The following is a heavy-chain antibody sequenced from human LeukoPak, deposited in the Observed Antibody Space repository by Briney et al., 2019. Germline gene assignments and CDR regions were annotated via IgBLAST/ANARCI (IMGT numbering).Heavy chain of an antibody. CDR2: INHSGST. CDR3: ASVVLGSWGIAAAGGWFDP. D-gene: IGHD6-13*01. CDR1: GGSFSGYY. V-gene: IGHV4-34*01. Sequence: PSETLSLTCAVYGGSFSGYYWSWIRQPPGKGLEWIGEINHSGSTNYNPSLKSRVTISVDTSKNQFSLKLSSVTAADTAVYYCASVVLGSWGIAAAGGWFDPWGQGTLVTVSS. J-gene: IGHJ5*02.